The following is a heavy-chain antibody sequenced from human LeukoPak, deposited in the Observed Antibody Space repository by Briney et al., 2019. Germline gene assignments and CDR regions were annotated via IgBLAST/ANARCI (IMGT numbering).Heavy chain of an antibody. CDR3: GRGRITTFGVVIISGYFQH. CDR2: INHRGST. J-gene: IGHJ1*01. D-gene: IGHD3-3*01. Sequence: SETLSLTCAVYGGSFSGYYWSWIRQPPGKGLEWFGEINHRGSTNNNPSLKSRVTISLDSSKNQFSLKLSSVTAADTAVYYCGRGRITTFGVVIISGYFQHWGQGTLVTVSS. CDR1: GGSFSGYY. V-gene: IGHV4-34*01.